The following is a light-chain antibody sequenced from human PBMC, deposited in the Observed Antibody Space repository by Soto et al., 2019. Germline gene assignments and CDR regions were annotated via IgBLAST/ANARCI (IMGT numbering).Light chain of an antibody. CDR2: KAS. CDR1: QTIINW. V-gene: IGKV1-5*03. CDR3: QQYHTYWWT. J-gene: IGKJ1*01. Sequence: DIQMTQSPSTLSASVGDRVTIPCRASQTIINWLAWYQQKPGKAPKLLIYKASTLEGDVPSRFSGSGSETEFTLTINSLQPDDSATYYCQQYHTYWWTFGQGTKVDIK.